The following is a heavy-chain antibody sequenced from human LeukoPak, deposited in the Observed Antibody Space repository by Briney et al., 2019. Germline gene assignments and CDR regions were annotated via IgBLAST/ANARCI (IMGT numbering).Heavy chain of an antibody. J-gene: IGHJ3*02. CDR2: IYHSGST. V-gene: IGHV4-34*01. D-gene: IGHD1-26*01. CDR1: GGSLRGSY. CDR3: ARCPPKGAAPGAFDI. Sequence: KPSESLSLSCAVYGGSLRGSYCGSIRRPPGKGLEWNREIYHSGSTSYNTSLKSRVTISVVTSKNQFSLKLSSVTAANTAVYYCARCPPKGAAPGAFDIWGQGTMVTVSS.